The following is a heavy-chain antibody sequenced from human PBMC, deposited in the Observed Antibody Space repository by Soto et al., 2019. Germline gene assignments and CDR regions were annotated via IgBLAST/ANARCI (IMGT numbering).Heavy chain of an antibody. D-gene: IGHD3-9*01. CDR3: ARDLVRDILTGYYRDY. J-gene: IGHJ4*02. V-gene: IGHV1-69*13. CDR1: GGTFSSYA. CDR2: IIPIFGTA. Sequence: GASVKVSCKASGGTFSSYAISWVRQAPGQGLEWMGGIIPIFGTANYAQKFQGRVTITADESTSTAYMELSSLRSEDTAVYYCARDLVRDILTGYYRDYWGQGTLVTVSS.